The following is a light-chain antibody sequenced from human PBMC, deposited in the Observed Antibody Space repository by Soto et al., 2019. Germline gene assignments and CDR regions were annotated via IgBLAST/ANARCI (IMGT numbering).Light chain of an antibody. CDR3: QLCGIAPFT. V-gene: IGKV3-20*01. CDR2: GAS. Sequence: EIVLTQSPGPLSLSPGERATLSCRASQSVSSGYLAWYQQKPGRVPRLLIYGASNRAPGIPDRFTGSGSGTAFTLTIARVEPEDFAVYYCQLCGIAPFTFGPGTKVDIK. CDR1: QSVSSGY. J-gene: IGKJ3*01.